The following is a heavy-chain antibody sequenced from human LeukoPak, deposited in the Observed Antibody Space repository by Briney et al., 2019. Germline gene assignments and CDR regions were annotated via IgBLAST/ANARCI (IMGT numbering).Heavy chain of an antibody. CDR1: GFPFRTYA. CDR3: ARELTYYYDSSGYYSPYFDY. Sequence: GGSLRLSCAASGFPFRTYAMHWVRQAPGKGLEWVSVISYDGSTKYYADSVKGRFTISRDNSKNTLYLQMNSLRAEDTAVYYCARELTYYYDSSGYYSPYFDYWGQGTLVTVSS. D-gene: IGHD3-22*01. J-gene: IGHJ4*02. CDR2: ISYDGSTK. V-gene: IGHV3-30-3*01.